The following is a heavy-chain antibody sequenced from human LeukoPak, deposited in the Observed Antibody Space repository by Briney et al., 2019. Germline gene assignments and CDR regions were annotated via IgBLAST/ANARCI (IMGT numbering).Heavy chain of an antibody. V-gene: IGHV3-64*01. CDR3: ARDGGCSYGSNWFDP. D-gene: IGHD5-18*01. Sequence: GGSLRLSCAASGFTFSSYAMHWVRQAPGKGLEYVSAISSNGGSTYYAYSVKGRFTISRDNSKNTLYLQMGSLRAEDMAVYYCARDGGCSYGSNWFDPWGQGTLVTVSS. CDR1: GFTFSSYA. CDR2: ISSNGGST. J-gene: IGHJ5*02.